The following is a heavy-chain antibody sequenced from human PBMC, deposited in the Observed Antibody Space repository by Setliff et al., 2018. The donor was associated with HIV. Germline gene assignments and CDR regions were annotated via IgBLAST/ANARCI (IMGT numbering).Heavy chain of an antibody. J-gene: IGHJ6*03. CDR1: GDSVSSNSAA. CDR3: ARANHGIAVAGKHYYYYYYMDV. Sequence: PSQTLSLTCALSGDSVSSNSAAWNWIRQSPSRGLEWLGRTYYRSKWYNDYAVSVKGRIAINPDTSKNQFSLQLNSVTPEDTAVYYCARANHGIAVAGKHYYYYYYMDVWGKGTTVTVSS. V-gene: IGHV6-1*01. D-gene: IGHD6-19*01. CDR2: TYYRSKWYN.